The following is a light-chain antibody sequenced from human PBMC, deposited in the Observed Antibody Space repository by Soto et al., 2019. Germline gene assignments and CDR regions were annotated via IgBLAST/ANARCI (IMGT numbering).Light chain of an antibody. V-gene: IGKV1-9*01. CDR3: QQLNSYPLT. Sequence: DIYLTQSPSFLSASIGDRVTISCRASQGIRSYLAWYQQKPGKAPKLLIYAASTLQSGVPSRFSGSGSGTEFTLTIYSLQPEDIATYYCQQLNSYPLTFGGGTKVDIK. J-gene: IGKJ4*01. CDR2: AAS. CDR1: QGIRSY.